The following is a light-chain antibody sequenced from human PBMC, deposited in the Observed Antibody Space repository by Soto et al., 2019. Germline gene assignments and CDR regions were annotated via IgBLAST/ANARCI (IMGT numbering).Light chain of an antibody. CDR2: SAS. CDR1: QSIRDF. Sequence: DIQMTQSPSSLSASVGDRVTITCRASQSIRDFLNWYQQKPGKAPKLLISSASSLQSGVPARFSGSGSGADFTLSITSLQPEDFATYYCQQSYGASITFGQGTRLEIK. V-gene: IGKV1-39*01. CDR3: QQSYGASIT. J-gene: IGKJ5*01.